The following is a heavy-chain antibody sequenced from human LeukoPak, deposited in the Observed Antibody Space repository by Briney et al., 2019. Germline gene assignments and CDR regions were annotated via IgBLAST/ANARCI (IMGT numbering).Heavy chain of an antibody. D-gene: IGHD1-26*01. V-gene: IGHV3-30*18. CDR1: GFTFSSYG. CDR2: ISYDGSNK. CDR3: AKWGTSGSYPDAFDI. Sequence: PGGSLRLSCAASGFTFSSYGMHWVRQAPGKGLEWVAVISYDGSNKYYADSVKGRFTISRDNSKNTLYLQMNRLRAEDTAVYYCAKWGTSGSYPDAFDIWGQGTMVTVSS. J-gene: IGHJ3*02.